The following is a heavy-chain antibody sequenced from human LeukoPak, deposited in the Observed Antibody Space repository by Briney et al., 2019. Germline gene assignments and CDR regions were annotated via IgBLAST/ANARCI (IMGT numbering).Heavy chain of an antibody. CDR3: ARDRRFLEWSLRAFDI. CDR1: GGTFSSYA. V-gene: IGHV1-69*13. J-gene: IGHJ3*02. CDR2: IIPIFGTA. D-gene: IGHD3-3*01. Sequence: SVKVSCKASGGTFSSYAISWVRQAPGQGHEWMGGIIPIFGTANYAQKFQGRVTITADESTSTAYMELSSLRSEDTAVYYCARDRRFLEWSLRAFDIWGQGTMVTVSS.